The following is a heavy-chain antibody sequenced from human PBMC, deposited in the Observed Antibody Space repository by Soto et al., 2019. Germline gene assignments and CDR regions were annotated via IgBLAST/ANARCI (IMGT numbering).Heavy chain of an antibody. CDR2: IFGGGST. CDR1: GFTVSNTY. J-gene: IGHJ5*01. CDR3: AKGFNWNRVYS. Sequence: GVSLRLSCEVSGFTVSNTYMSWIRQAPGKGLEWVSIIFGGGSTYYTDSVKGRFTISKDNSKNTVSLQMNSLRAEDTALYYCAKGFNWNRVYSRGKGTPVTISS. D-gene: IGHD1-1*01. V-gene: IGHV3-53*01.